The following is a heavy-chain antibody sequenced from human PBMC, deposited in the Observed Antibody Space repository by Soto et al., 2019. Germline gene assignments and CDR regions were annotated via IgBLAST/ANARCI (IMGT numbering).Heavy chain of an antibody. CDR1: GFTFNTYS. CDR2: ISSTSSYI. D-gene: IGHD1-26*01. V-gene: IGHV3-21*01. J-gene: IGHJ3*02. Sequence: EVQLVESGGGLVKPGGSLRLSCAASGFTFNTYSMNWVRQAPGKGLEWVSSISSTSSYIYHADSLKGRFTVSRDNAKNSLYLQMNSLRAEDTAVYYCARSTAWGAALDAFDIWGQGTMVIVSS. CDR3: ARSTAWGAALDAFDI.